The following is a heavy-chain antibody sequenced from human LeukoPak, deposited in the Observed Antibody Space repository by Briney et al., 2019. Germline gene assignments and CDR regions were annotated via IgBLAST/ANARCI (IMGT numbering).Heavy chain of an antibody. CDR3: AKEETGMAVAGIFDY. CDR2: IRRKGNDYAT. CDR1: GFTFSGSA. Sequence: GGSLRLSCAASGFTFSGSAMHWVRQASGKGLEWVGRIRRKGNDYATAYAASVKGRFTISRDDSKNTAYLQMDSLKTEDTAVYYCAKEETGMAVAGIFDYWGQGTLVTVSS. J-gene: IGHJ4*02. V-gene: IGHV3-73*01. D-gene: IGHD6-19*01.